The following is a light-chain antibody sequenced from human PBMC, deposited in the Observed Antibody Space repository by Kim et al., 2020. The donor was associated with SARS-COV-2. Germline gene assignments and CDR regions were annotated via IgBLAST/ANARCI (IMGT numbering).Light chain of an antibody. Sequence: EIVLTQSPATLSVSPGERATLSCRASQSLSGNLAWYQQNPGQAPSLLIYRASTRAAGVPDRFSGTGSATDFTLTISSLQSEDFALYYCHQYNTWHTFGQGTKVDIK. V-gene: IGKV3-15*01. CDR2: RAS. CDR3: HQYNTWHT. CDR1: QSLSGN. J-gene: IGKJ2*01.